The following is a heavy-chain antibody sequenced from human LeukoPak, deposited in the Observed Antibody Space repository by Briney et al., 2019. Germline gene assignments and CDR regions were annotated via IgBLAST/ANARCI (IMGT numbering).Heavy chain of an antibody. CDR2: INPNSGGT. D-gene: IGHD3-22*01. V-gene: IGHV1-2*02. CDR3: ARGAHYHDSSQGYDY. J-gene: IGHJ4*02. Sequence: ASVKVSCKASGYTFTGYYMHWVRQAPGQGLEWMGWINPNSGGTNYAQKFQGRVTMARDTSISTAYMELSRLRSDDTAVYYCARGAHYHDSSQGYDYWGQGTLVTVSS. CDR1: GYTFTGYY.